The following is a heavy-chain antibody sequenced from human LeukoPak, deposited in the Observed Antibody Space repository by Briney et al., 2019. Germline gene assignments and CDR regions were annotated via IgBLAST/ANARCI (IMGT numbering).Heavy chain of an antibody. Sequence: PGGSLRLSCAASGFTFSSYSMNWVRQAPGKGLEWVSYISSSSSTIYYADSVKGRFTISRDNAKNSLYLQMNSLRAEDTAVYYCAKGRVVYSSSSEAFDIWGQGAMVTVSS. V-gene: IGHV3-48*01. CDR1: GFTFSSYS. D-gene: IGHD6-6*01. J-gene: IGHJ3*02. CDR2: ISSSSSTI. CDR3: AKGRVVYSSSSEAFDI.